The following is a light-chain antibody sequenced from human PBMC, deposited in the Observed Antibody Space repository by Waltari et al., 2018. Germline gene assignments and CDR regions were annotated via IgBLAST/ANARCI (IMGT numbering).Light chain of an antibody. CDR1: QSISYF. J-gene: IGKJ1*01. CDR2: GAS. V-gene: IGKV1-39*01. CDR3: QQSYTSPRT. Sequence: DIQMTQSPSSLSASVGDRATITCRASQSISYFLNWYHQRPGKAPRLLIHGASTLQGGVPSRFSGGGSGTGFSLTISSLQPEDLGTYYCQQSYTSPRTFGQGTKVEIK.